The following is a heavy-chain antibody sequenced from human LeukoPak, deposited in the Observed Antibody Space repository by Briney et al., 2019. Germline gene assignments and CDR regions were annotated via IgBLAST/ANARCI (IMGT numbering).Heavy chain of an antibody. CDR1: GGTSSSYA. D-gene: IGHD6-6*01. J-gene: IGHJ5*02. CDR2: IIPIFGIA. V-gene: IGHV1-69*04. Sequence: GASVKVPCKASGGTSSSYAISWVRQAPGQGLEWMGRIIPIFGIANYAQKFQGRVTITADKSTSTAYMELSSLRSEDTAVYYCAILQGYSSSSAWFDPWGQGTLVTVSS. CDR3: AILQGYSSSSAWFDP.